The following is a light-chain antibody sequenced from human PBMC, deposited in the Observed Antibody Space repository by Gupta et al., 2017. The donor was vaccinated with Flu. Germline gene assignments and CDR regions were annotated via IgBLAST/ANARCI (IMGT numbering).Light chain of an antibody. J-gene: IGKJ4*01. V-gene: IGKV1-5*03. Sequence: EIQLTQSPSTLSASVGDRATITCRASQTINNWLAWYQQRPGKAPKLVIYKASNLESGVPSRFSGSESGTEFTLTISSLQPDDFATYYCQQHLNFPLTFGGGTKVEIK. CDR1: QTINNW. CDR2: KAS. CDR3: QQHLNFPLT.